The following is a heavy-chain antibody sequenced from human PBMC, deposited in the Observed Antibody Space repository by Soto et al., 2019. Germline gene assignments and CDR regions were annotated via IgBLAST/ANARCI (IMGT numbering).Heavy chain of an antibody. V-gene: IGHV4-34*01. CDR1: GGSFSGYY. Sequence: SETLSLTCAVYGGSFSGYYWSWIRQPPGKGLEWIGEINHSGSTNYNPSLKSRVTISVDTSKNQFSLKLSSVTAADTAVYYCARGVAYSSSSYYYYMDVWGKGTTVTVSS. J-gene: IGHJ6*03. CDR3: ARGVAYSSSSYYYYMDV. CDR2: INHSGST. D-gene: IGHD6-6*01.